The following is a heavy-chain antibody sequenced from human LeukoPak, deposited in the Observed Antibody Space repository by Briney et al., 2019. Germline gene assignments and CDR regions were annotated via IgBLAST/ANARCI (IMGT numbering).Heavy chain of an antibody. CDR3: ARDYYGSGSYYTYGMDV. Sequence: ASVKVSCKASGYTFTGYYMHWVRQAPGQGLEWMGWINPNSGGTNYAQKFQGWVTMTRDTSISTAYMELSRLRSDDTAVYYCARDYYGSGSYYTYGMDVWGQGTTVTVSS. D-gene: IGHD3-10*01. CDR2: INPNSGGT. J-gene: IGHJ6*02. CDR1: GYTFTGYY. V-gene: IGHV1-2*04.